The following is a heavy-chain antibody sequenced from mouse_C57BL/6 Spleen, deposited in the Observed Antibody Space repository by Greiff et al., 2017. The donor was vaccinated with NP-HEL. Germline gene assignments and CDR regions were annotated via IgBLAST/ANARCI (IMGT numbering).Heavy chain of an antibody. CDR3: ARPSTSSSTAWFAY. Sequence: EVHLVESGGGLVKPGGSLKLSCAASGFTFSDYGMHWVRQAPEKGLEWVAYISSGSSTIYYADTVKGRFTISRDNAKNTLFLQMTSLRSEDTAMYYCARPSTSSSTAWFAYWGQGTLVTVSA. V-gene: IGHV5-17*01. D-gene: IGHD1-1*01. CDR2: ISSGSSTI. CDR1: GFTFSDYG. J-gene: IGHJ3*01.